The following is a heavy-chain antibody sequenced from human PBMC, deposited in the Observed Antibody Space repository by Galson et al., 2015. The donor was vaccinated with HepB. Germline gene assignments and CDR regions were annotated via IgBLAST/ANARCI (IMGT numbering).Heavy chain of an antibody. D-gene: IGHD3-22*01. V-gene: IGHV3-33*01. CDR2: IWYDGSNK. CDR1: GFTFSSYG. CDR3: ARQYYYDSSGYYALWFDP. Sequence: SLRLSCAASGFTFSSYGMHWVRQAPGKGLEWVAVIWYDGSNKYYADSVKGRFAISRDNSKNTLYLQMNSLRAEDTAVYYCARQYYYDSSGYYALWFDPWGQGTLVTVSS. J-gene: IGHJ5*02.